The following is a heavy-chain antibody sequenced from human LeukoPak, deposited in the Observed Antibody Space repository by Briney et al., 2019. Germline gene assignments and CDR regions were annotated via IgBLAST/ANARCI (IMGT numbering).Heavy chain of an antibody. J-gene: IGHJ4*02. D-gene: IGHD1-26*01. CDR3: ARGLLRIVGATHFDY. CDR1: GGSISSYY. V-gene: IGHV4-59*01. Sequence: SETLSLTCTVSGGSISSYYWSWIRQPPGKGLEWIGYIYYSGSTNYNPSLKSRVTISVDTSKNQFSLKLSSVTAADTAVYYCARGLLRIVGATHFDYWGQGTLVTVSS. CDR2: IYYSGST.